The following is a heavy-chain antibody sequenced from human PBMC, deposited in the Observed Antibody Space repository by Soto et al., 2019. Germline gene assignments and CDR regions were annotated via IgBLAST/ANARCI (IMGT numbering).Heavy chain of an antibody. D-gene: IGHD3-3*01. J-gene: IGHJ3*02. CDR2: ISANNGNT. V-gene: IGHV1-18*01. Sequence: QVQLVQSGAEVKKPGASVKVSCKASGYTFSSYGISWVRQDPGQGLEWMGWISANNGNTNYAQKFQDRITMTTDTSTSTAYMEVRSLRSDDTAVYYCAVLRFLEWLPQDAFDIWGQGTMVTVSS. CDR1: GYTFSSYG. CDR3: AVLRFLEWLPQDAFDI.